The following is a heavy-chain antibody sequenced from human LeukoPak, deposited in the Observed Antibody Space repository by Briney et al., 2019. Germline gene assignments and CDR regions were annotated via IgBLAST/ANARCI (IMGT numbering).Heavy chain of an antibody. Sequence: PGGSLRLSCAASGFTFNSYSMYWVRQAPGKGLEWVSSISSSSSHMFYADSVKGRFSISRDNANNSLYLQMNSLRAEDTAVYYCVRDSGSSYGYYFLHWGQGTLDTVSS. CDR1: GFTFNSYS. D-gene: IGHD1-26*01. CDR2: ISSSSSHM. J-gene: IGHJ1*01. V-gene: IGHV3-21*01. CDR3: VRDSGSSYGYYFLH.